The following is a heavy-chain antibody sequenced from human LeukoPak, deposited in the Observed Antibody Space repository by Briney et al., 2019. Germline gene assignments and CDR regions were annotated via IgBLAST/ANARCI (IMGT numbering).Heavy chain of an antibody. Sequence: SGGPLRLSCAASGFTFSSYSMNWVRQAPGKGLEWVSSISSSSSYIYYADSVKGRFTISRDNAKNSLYLQMNSLRAEDTAVYYCARDLAAPQMDVWGKGTTVTVSS. CDR3: ARDLAAPQMDV. CDR2: ISSSSSYI. D-gene: IGHD6-6*01. V-gene: IGHV3-21*01. CDR1: GFTFSSYS. J-gene: IGHJ6*04.